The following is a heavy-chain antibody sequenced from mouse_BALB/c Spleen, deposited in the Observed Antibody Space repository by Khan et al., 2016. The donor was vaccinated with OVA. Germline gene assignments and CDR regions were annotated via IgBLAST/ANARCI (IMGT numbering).Heavy chain of an antibody. Sequence: EVQLQESGAGLVKPSQSLSLSCTVTGYSITSGYVRYLIRQLPGNQLELMYFISYSGVTSYIPTLKGRITITRDTSKNPLFLQLNTLTTEDTATYYCARGNYYGYYFDYWGQGTTLTVSS. CDR3: ARGNYYGYYFDY. J-gene: IGHJ2*01. V-gene: IGHV3-2*02. CDR1: GYSITSGYV. D-gene: IGHD1-1*01. CDR2: ISYSGVT.